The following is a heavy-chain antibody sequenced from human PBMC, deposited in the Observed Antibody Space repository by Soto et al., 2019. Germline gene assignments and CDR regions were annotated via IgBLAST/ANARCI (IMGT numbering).Heavy chain of an antibody. D-gene: IGHD3-16*02. Sequence: PGGSLRLSCAASGFTFSSYAMSWVRQAPGKGLEWVSAISGSGGSTYYADSVKGRFTISRDNSKNTLYLQMNSLRAEDTAVYYCAKVHVWGSYRYPFDYWGQGTLVTSPQ. CDR1: GFTFSSYA. J-gene: IGHJ4*02. CDR2: ISGSGGST. V-gene: IGHV3-23*01. CDR3: AKVHVWGSYRYPFDY.